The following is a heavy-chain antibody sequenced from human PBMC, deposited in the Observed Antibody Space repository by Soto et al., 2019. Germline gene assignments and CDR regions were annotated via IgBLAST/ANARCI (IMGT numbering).Heavy chain of an antibody. CDR3: ARGLITGTTVY. CDR1: GFTFSSYA. V-gene: IGHV3-30-3*01. D-gene: IGHD1-7*01. Sequence: PGGSLRLSCAASGFTFSSYAMHWVRQAPGKGLEWVAVISYDGSNKYYADSVKGRFTISRDNSKNTLYLQMNSLRAEDTAVYYCARGLITGTTVYWGQGTLVTVSS. CDR2: ISYDGSNK. J-gene: IGHJ4*02.